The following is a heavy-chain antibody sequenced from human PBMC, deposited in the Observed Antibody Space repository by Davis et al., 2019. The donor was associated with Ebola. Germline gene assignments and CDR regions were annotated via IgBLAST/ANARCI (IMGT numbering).Heavy chain of an antibody. Sequence: GESLKISCAASGFTVSSNYMSWVRQAPGKGLEWVSVIYSGGSTYYADSVKGRFTISRDNAKNSLYLQMNSLRAEDTAVYYCARSSIAARSPPYFDYWGQGTLVTVSS. CDR2: IYSGGST. CDR3: ARSSIAARSPPYFDY. D-gene: IGHD6-6*01. V-gene: IGHV3-53*01. J-gene: IGHJ4*02. CDR1: GFTVSSNY.